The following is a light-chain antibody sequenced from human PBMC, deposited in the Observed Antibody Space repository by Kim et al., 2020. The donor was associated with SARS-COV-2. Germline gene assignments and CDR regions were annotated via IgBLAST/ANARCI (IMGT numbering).Light chain of an antibody. J-gene: IGLJ3*02. V-gene: IGLV6-57*01. CDR3: QSYDSSNRV. CDR2: EDK. CDR1: GGSIASNY. Sequence: GKTVTISCTRSGGSIASNYVQWYQQRPGSSPTTVIYEDKQRPSGVPDRFSGSIDSSSNSASLTISGLKTEDEADYFCQSYDSSNRVFGGGTQLTVL.